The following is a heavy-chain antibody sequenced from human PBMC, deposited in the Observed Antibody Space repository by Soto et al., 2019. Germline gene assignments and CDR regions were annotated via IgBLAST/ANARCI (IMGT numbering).Heavy chain of an antibody. J-gene: IGHJ4*02. V-gene: IGHV3-23*01. Sequence: GGSLRLSCAASGFTFSSYAMSWVRQAPGMGLRWVSTVSGSGDSTYYGDSVKGRFTISRDNSKSTLYLQMNSLRAEDTAVYYCAKDAHCSGGSCYPYYFDYWGQGTLVTVSS. CDR2: VSGSGDST. D-gene: IGHD2-15*01. CDR3: AKDAHCSGGSCYPYYFDY. CDR1: GFTFSSYA.